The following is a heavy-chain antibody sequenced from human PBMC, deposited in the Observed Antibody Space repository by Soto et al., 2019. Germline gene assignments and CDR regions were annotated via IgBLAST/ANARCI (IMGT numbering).Heavy chain of an antibody. CDR3: ATRPGYCSGGSCYSYAFDI. CDR1: GYTLTGLS. J-gene: IGHJ3*02. D-gene: IGHD2-15*01. V-gene: IGHV1-24*01. CDR2: FDPEDGET. Sequence: ASVKVSCKVSGYTLTGLSMPWVRQAPGKGLEWMGGFDPEDGETIYAQKFQGRVTMTEDTSTDTAYMELSSLRSEDTAVYYCATRPGYCSGGSCYSYAFDIWGQGTMVTVS.